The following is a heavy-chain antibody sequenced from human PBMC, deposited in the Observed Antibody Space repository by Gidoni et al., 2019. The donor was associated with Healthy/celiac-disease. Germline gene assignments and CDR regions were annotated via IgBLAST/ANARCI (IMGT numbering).Heavy chain of an antibody. D-gene: IGHD3-10*01. J-gene: IGHJ4*02. CDR3: ARGYYYGSWNCYFDY. CDR1: GYSFTSYW. V-gene: IGHV5-51*01. Sequence: EVPLVQSGAEVKKPGESLKISCKGSGYSFTSYWIGWVRQMHGKGLEWMGIIYPGDADTRYRPAFQGKVTMSADKSISTAYLQWSSLKSSDTAMYYCARGYYYGSWNCYFDYWGQGTLVTVSS. CDR2: IYPGDADT.